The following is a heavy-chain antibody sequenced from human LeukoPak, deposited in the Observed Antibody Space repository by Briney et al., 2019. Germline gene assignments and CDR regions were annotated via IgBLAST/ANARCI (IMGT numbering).Heavy chain of an antibody. Sequence: PGGSLRLSCAASGFTFGDYAMSWVRQAPGKGLEWVGFIRSKAYGGTTEYAASVKGRFTISRDDSKSIAYLQMNSLKTEDTAVYYCTRSIAAAGTPNWGQGTLVTVSS. D-gene: IGHD6-13*01. J-gene: IGHJ4*02. CDR1: GFTFGDYA. V-gene: IGHV3-49*04. CDR3: TRSIAAAGTPN. CDR2: IRSKAYGGTT.